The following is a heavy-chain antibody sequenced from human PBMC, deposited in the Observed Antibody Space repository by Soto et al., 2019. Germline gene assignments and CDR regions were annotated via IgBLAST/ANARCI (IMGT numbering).Heavy chain of an antibody. CDR3: ARAGSIAARPPVPTPTPHYYFYVMDV. Sequence: ASVKVSCKASGGTFSSYAISWVRQAPGQGLEWMGGIIPILGIANYAQKFQGRVTITADKSTSTAYMELSSLRSEDTGVYYCARAGSIAARPPVPTPTPHYYFYVMDVWGQGTPVTVSS. V-gene: IGHV1-69*10. CDR2: IIPILGIA. J-gene: IGHJ6*02. CDR1: GGTFSSYA. D-gene: IGHD6-6*01.